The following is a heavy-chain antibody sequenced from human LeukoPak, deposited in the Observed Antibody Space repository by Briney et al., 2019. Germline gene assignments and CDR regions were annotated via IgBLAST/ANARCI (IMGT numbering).Heavy chain of an antibody. CDR2: IYYSGST. V-gene: IGHV4-39*01. CDR3: ARHKAIFVVVQSPLDY. CDR1: GGSISSSSYY. D-gene: IGHD3-3*01. Sequence: SETLSLTCTVSGGSISSSSYYWGWIRQPPGKGLEWIGSIYYSGSTYYNPSLKSRVTISVDTSKNQFSLKLSSVTAADTAVYYCARHKAIFVVVQSPLDYWGQGTLVTVSS. J-gene: IGHJ4*02.